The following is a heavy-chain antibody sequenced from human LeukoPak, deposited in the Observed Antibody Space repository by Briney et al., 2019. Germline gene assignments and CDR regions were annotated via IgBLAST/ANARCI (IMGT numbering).Heavy chain of an antibody. CDR2: ISWDGNST. CDR1: GFTFDDYT. J-gene: IGHJ4*02. CDR3: TGDGALQGY. D-gene: IGHD1-26*01. V-gene: IGHV3-43*01. Sequence: PGGSLRLSCAASGFTFDDYTMHWVRHAPGKGLEWVSLISWDGNSTYYADSVKGRFTISRDNSKNSLYLQMNSLRNDDTALYYCTGDGALQGYWGQGTLVTVSS.